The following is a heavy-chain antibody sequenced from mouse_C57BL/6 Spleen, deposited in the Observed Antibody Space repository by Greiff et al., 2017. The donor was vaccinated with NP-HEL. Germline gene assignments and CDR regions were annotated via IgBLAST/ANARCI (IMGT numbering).Heavy chain of an antibody. CDR1: GFTFSDYG. CDR3: ARPEYYSLYYFDY. Sequence: VQLKESGGGLVKPGGSLKLSCAASGFTFSDYGMHWVRQAPEKGLEWVAYISSGSSTIYYADTVKGRFTISRDNAKNTLFLQRTSLRSEDTAMYYCARPEYYSLYYFDYWGQGTTLTVSS. CDR2: ISSGSSTI. V-gene: IGHV5-17*01. J-gene: IGHJ2*01. D-gene: IGHD2-12*01.